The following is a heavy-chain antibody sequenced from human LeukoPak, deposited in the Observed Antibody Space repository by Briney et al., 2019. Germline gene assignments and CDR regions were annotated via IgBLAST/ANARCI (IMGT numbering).Heavy chain of an antibody. J-gene: IGHJ4*02. CDR3: ARKYCSSTSCLFDY. Sequence: GSLRISCAASGFTFSSYEMNWVRQAPGEGLGGVSYISNSGSPIYYADSVKGRFTISRDNAKNSLYLQMNSLRAEDTAVYYCARKYCSSTSCLFDYWGQGTLVTVSS. V-gene: IGHV3-48*03. CDR2: ISNSGSPI. CDR1: GFTFSSYE. D-gene: IGHD2-2*01.